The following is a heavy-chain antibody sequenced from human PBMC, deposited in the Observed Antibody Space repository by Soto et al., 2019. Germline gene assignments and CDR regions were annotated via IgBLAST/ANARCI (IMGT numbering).Heavy chain of an antibody. CDR2: IHRAGVT. V-gene: IGHV4-4*02. D-gene: IGHD5-18*01. J-gene: IGHJ4*02. Sequence: QVHLQESGPGLVKPSETLSLTCAISGGSTSSSDWWTWVRQPPGGGLEWIGEIHRAGVTNYSSSLKSRLTISLDHSRNQFSLSLTSVTAADAAVYFCAGRPEIHPRWGQGILVPVSS. CDR1: GGSTSSSDW. CDR3: AGRPEIHPR.